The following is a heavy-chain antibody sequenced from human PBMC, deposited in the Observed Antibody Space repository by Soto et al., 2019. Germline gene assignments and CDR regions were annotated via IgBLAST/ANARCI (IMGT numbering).Heavy chain of an antibody. V-gene: IGHV1-58*02. CDR1: GFTFTSSA. Sequence: QMQLVQSGPEVKKPGTSVKVSCKASGFTFTSSAMQWVRQARGQRLEWIGWIVVGSGNTNYAQKFQERVTITRDMSTSTAYMELSSLRSEDTAVYYCAAYSQFGIAAAPPLDYWGQGTLVTVSS. CDR2: IVVGSGNT. D-gene: IGHD6-13*01. J-gene: IGHJ4*02. CDR3: AAYSQFGIAAAPPLDY.